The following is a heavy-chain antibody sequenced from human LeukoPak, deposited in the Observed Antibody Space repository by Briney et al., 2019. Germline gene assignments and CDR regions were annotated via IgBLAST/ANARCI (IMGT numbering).Heavy chain of an antibody. CDR3: ARVSSYDSSGYALDAFDI. CDR2: ISYDGSNK. D-gene: IGHD3-22*01. CDR1: GFTFSSYS. J-gene: IGHJ3*02. Sequence: PGGSLRLSCAASGFTFSSYSMNWVRQAPGKGLEWVAVISYDGSNKYYADSVKGRFTISRDNSKNTLYLQMNSLRAEDTAVYYCARVSSYDSSGYALDAFDIWGQGTMVTVSS. V-gene: IGHV3-30*03.